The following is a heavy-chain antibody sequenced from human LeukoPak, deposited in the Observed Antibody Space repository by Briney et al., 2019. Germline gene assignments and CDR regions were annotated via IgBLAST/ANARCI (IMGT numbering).Heavy chain of an antibody. J-gene: IGHJ4*02. V-gene: IGHV1-2*02. CDR2: INPNSGGT. CDR1: GYTFTSYY. CDR3: ARSYFIAAAATSSFDY. Sequence: ASVKLSCKASGYTFTSYYMHWVRQAPGQALEWMGWINPNSGGTNYAQKFQGRVTMTRDKTISTAFMELSRLRSDDTAAYYCARSYFIAAAATSSFDYWGQGTLVTVSS. D-gene: IGHD6-13*01.